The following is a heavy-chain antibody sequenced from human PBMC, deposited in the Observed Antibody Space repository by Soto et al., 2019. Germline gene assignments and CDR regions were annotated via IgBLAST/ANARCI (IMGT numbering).Heavy chain of an antibody. J-gene: IGHJ4*02. D-gene: IGHD4-17*01. CDR2: ISAYNGNT. CDR1: GYTFTSYG. CDR3: ARDPDHDYGDYSFGY. V-gene: IGHV1-18*01. Sequence: ASVKVSCKASGYTFTSYGISWVRQAPGQGLEWMGWISAYNGNTNYAQKFQGRVTITADESTSTAYMELSSLRSEDTGVYYCARDPDHDYGDYSFGYWGQGTLVTVSS.